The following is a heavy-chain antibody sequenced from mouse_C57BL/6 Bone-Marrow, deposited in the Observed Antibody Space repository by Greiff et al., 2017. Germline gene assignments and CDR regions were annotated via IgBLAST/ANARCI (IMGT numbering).Heavy chain of an antibody. V-gene: IGHV1-59*01. D-gene: IGHD2-2*01. Sequence: VQLQQPGAELVRPGTSVKLSCKASGYTFTSYWMHWVKQRPGQGLEWIGVIDPSDSYTNYNQKFKGKATLTVDTSSSTAYMPLSSLTSEDSAVYYCARWGGYPWYFDVWGTGTTVTVSS. CDR1: GYTFTSYW. CDR3: ARWGGYPWYFDV. CDR2: IDPSDSYT. J-gene: IGHJ1*03.